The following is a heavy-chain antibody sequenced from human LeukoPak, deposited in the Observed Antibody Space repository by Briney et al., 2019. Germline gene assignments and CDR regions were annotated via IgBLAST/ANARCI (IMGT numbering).Heavy chain of an antibody. CDR1: GFTCSSYS. CDR3: ARRMIVPAAIPSLAFDI. V-gene: IGHV3-48*01. CDR2: ISSSSSTI. Sequence: GGSLRLSCAASGFTCSSYSMNWVRQAPGKGLEWVSYISSSSSTIYYADSVKGRFTISRDNAKNSLYLQMNSLRAEDTAVYYCARRMIVPAAIPSLAFDIWGQGTMVTVSS. J-gene: IGHJ3*02. D-gene: IGHD2-2*02.